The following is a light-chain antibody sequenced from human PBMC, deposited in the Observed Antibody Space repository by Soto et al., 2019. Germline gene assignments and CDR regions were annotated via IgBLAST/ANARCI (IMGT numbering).Light chain of an antibody. V-gene: IGLV3-21*02. CDR3: QVWDSGSDHRWV. J-gene: IGLJ3*02. CDR1: NIGSKN. CDR2: DDS. Sequence: SYELIQPPSVSVAPGQTARITCGGNNIGSKNVHWYQQKPGQAPVLVVYDDSGRPSGIPERLSGSNSGNTATLTISRVEAGDEADYYCQVWDSGSDHRWVFGGGTQLTV.